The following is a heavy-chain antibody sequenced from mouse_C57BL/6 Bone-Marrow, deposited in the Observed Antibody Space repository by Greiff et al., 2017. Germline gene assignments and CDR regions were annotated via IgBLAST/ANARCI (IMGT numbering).Heavy chain of an antibody. CDR1: GFTFNTYA. V-gene: IGHV10-3*01. CDR2: IRSKSSNYAT. D-gene: IGHD1-1*01. J-gene: IGHJ1*03. Sequence: DVKLVESGGGLVQPKGSLKLSCAASGFTFNTYAMHWVRQAPGTGLEWVARIRSKSSNYATYYADSVKDRFHISRDDSQSMLYLQMNNLKTEDTAMYYCVWGSSYGYFDVWGTGTTVTVSS. CDR3: VWGSSYGYFDV.